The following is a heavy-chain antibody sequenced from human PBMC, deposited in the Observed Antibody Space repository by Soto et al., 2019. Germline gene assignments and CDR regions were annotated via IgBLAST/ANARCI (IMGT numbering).Heavy chain of an antibody. CDR3: ARGFPVAYSHPLH. CDR2: IYPGGGRT. J-gene: IGHJ4*02. V-gene: IGHV1-46*01. D-gene: IGHD2-15*01. CDR1: GYTSTSYY. Sequence: GASVEVSCEASGYTSTSYYVHWVRQAPGEGLEWMGLIYPGGGRTSYAQKLQGRVTMTMDTSTSTVYMELTSLRSEDTAVYFCARGFPVAYSHPLHWGPGSRVTFPT.